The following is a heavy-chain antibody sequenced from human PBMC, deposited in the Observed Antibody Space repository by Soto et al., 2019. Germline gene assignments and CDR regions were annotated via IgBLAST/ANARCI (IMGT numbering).Heavy chain of an antibody. D-gene: IGHD1-26*01. V-gene: IGHV6-1*01. CDR3: TRDYSSDYFDF. Sequence: SQTLSLTCAISGDSVSRNNAGWKWIRQSPSRGLEWLGRTYYRSKWFNDYAVSVKSRMTINPDTSKNQFSLQLNSVTPEDTAVYYCTRDYSSDYFDFWGQGTPVTVSS. J-gene: IGHJ4*02. CDR2: TYYRSKWFN. CDR1: GDSVSRNNAG.